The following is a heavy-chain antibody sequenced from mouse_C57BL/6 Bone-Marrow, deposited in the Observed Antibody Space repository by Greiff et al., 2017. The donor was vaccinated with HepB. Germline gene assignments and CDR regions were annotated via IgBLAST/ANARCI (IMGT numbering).Heavy chain of an antibody. V-gene: IGHV5-6*01. CDR1: GFTFSSYG. Sequence: EVMLVESGGDLVKPGGSLKLSCAASGFTFSSYGMSWVRQTPDKRLEWVATISSGGSYTYYPDSVKGGFTISRDNAKNTLYLQMSSLKSEDTAMYYCARNNYDGYYETDFDYWGQGTTLTVSS. D-gene: IGHD2-3*01. J-gene: IGHJ2*01. CDR2: ISSGGSYT. CDR3: ARNNYDGYYETDFDY.